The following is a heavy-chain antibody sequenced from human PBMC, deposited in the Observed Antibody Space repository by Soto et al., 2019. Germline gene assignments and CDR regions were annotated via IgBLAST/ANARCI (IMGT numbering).Heavy chain of an antibody. D-gene: IGHD1-7*01. CDR1: GFTFSSYA. J-gene: IGHJ4*02. CDR3: ASTPWNYGENRYFDY. Sequence: VQLLESGGGLVQPGGSLRLSCAASGFTFSSYAMSWVRQAPGKGLEWVSSISGNGYDTYDADSVKGRFTISRDYSKNTLFLQMNSLRVEDTAIYYCASTPWNYGENRYFDYWGQGTLVTFSS. CDR2: ISGNGYDT. V-gene: IGHV3-23*01.